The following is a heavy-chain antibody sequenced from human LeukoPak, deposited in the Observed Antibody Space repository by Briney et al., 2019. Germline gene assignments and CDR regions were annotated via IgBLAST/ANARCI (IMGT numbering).Heavy chain of an antibody. J-gene: IGHJ6*03. Sequence: ASVKVSCKASGYTFTSYDINWVRQATGQGLEWMGWMNPNSGNTGYAQKFQGRVTITRNTSISTAYMELSSLRSEDTAVYYCARVSAVPLWATTFYYYYYYMDVWGKGTTVTVSS. V-gene: IGHV1-8*03. CDR1: GYTFTSYD. CDR2: MNPNSGNT. CDR3: ARVSAVPLWATTFYYYYYYMDV. D-gene: IGHD5-12*01.